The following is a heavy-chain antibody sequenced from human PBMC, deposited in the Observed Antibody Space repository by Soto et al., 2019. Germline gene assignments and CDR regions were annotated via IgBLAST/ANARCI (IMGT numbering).Heavy chain of an antibody. CDR2: IIPIFGTA. V-gene: IGHV1-69*06. CDR1: GGTFSSYA. J-gene: IGHJ6*02. Sequence: SVKVSCKASGGTFSSYAISWVRQAPGQGLEWMGGIIPIFGTANYAQKFQGRVTITADKSTSTAYMELSSLRSEDTAVYYCARDWDPIFGVALPDLKYYYYGMDVWGQGTTVTVSS. D-gene: IGHD3-3*01. CDR3: ARDWDPIFGVALPDLKYYYYGMDV.